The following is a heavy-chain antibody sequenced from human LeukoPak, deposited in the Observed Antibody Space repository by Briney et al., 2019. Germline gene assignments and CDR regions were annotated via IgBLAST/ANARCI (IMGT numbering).Heavy chain of an antibody. V-gene: IGHV4-4*07. D-gene: IGHD2-2*01. CDR2: IYTSGST. CDR3: ARGLGVVIPAAIGGWFDP. CDR1: GGSISSYY. Sequence: PSETLSLTCTVSGGSISSYYWSWIRQPAGKGLEWIGRIYTSGSTNYNPSLKSRVTMSVDTSKNQFSLKLSSVTAADTAVYYCARGLGVVIPAAIGGWFDPWGQGTLVTVSS. J-gene: IGHJ5*02.